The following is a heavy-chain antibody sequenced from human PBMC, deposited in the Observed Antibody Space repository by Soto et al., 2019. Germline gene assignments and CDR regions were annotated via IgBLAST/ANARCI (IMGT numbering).Heavy chain of an antibody. D-gene: IGHD1-26*01. CDR2: MSYDGSNK. Sequence: QVQLVESGGGVVQPGRSLRLSCAASGFIFRSYSMPWVRQATGKGLAWVAVMSYDGSNKYYADSVNGRFTTSRDNSKNTLYVQMNSLRAEDTAVYYCAREYGIGGAAFDIWGQGTMVTGSS. CDR3: AREYGIGGAAFDI. CDR1: GFIFRSYS. V-gene: IGHV3-30-3*01. J-gene: IGHJ3*02.